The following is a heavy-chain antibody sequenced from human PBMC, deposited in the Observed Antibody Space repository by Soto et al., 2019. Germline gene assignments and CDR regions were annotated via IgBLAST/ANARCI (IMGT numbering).Heavy chain of an antibody. CDR2: LTVTGDSA. J-gene: IGHJ6*03. Sequence: EVQLLESGGGLVQPGGSLRLSCAASGFGLSDSAVSWVRQAPGKGLEWVSSLTVTGDSAFYSDSVKGRFTISRDISKSTLYLQMNSLRAEDTAVYYCAKNGCSYPACYPYYYYVDVWGRGTTVTVSS. V-gene: IGHV3-23*01. CDR3: AKNGCSYPACYPYYYYVDV. D-gene: IGHD2-15*01. CDR1: GFGLSDSA.